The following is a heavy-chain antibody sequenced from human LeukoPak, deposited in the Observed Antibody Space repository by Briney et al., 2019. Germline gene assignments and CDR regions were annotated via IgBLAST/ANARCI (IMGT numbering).Heavy chain of an antibody. V-gene: IGHV3-23*01. Sequence: GGSLRLSCAASGFTFSSYAMTWVRQAPGKGLEWVSAISRSGGDTEYADSVKGRFTISRDNSKNTLYMQMNSLRAEDAAVYYRAKCGTTCYANAFYIWGQGTMVTVSS. D-gene: IGHD2-2*01. CDR1: GFTFSSYA. CDR2: ISRSGGDT. J-gene: IGHJ3*02. CDR3: AKCGTTCYANAFYI.